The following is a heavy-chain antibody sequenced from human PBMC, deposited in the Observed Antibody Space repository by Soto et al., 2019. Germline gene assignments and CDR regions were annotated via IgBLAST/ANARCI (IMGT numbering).Heavy chain of an antibody. Sequence: PGGSLRLSCAASGFTFSSYAMSWVRQAPGKGLEWVSAISGSGGSTYYADSVKGRFTISRDNAKNSLYLQMNSLRDEDTAVYYCARDVGEYYGSGSYYNVDYYYYYGMDVWGQGTLVTVSS. V-gene: IGHV3-23*01. CDR3: ARDVGEYYGSGSYYNVDYYYYYGMDV. J-gene: IGHJ6*02. CDR2: ISGSGGST. D-gene: IGHD3-10*01. CDR1: GFTFSSYA.